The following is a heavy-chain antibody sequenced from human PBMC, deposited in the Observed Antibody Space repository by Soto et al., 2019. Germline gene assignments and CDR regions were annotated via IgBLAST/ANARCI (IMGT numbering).Heavy chain of an antibody. CDR3: ASPLWRDDYNWGYFDL. Sequence: QVQLVESGGGVVQPGSSLRLSCAASGFTFSSYAMHWVRQAPGKGLEWVAVISYDGSNKYYADSVKGRFTISRDNSKNTLYLQMNSLRTENTAVYYCASPLWRDDYNWGYFDLWGRGTLVNVSS. D-gene: IGHD4-4*01. J-gene: IGHJ2*01. V-gene: IGHV3-30-3*01. CDR2: ISYDGSNK. CDR1: GFTFSSYA.